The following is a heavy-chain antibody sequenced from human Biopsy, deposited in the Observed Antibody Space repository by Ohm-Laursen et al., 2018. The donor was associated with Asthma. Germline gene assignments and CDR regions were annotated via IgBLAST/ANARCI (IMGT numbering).Heavy chain of an antibody. D-gene: IGHD4-23*01. CDR3: ARGVVYGGDSYAEYFQH. Sequence: GTLSLTCTVSGASISSYYLSWIRQPPGKGLEWIGYIYYNGGTHYNPSLKSRVTISADTSKNQFSLRLRSVTAADTAVYYCARGVVYGGDSYAEYFQHWGQGTLVTVSS. V-gene: IGHV4-59*01. CDR2: IYYNGGT. J-gene: IGHJ1*01. CDR1: GASISSYY.